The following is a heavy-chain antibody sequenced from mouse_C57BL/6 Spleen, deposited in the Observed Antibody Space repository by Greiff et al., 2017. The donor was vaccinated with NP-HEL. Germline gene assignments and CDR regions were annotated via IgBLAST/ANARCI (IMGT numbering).Heavy chain of an antibody. CDR2: IRLKSDNYAT. D-gene: IGHD2-1*01. Sequence: EVKLMESGGGLVQPGGSMKLSCVASGFTFSNYWMNWVRQSPEKGLEWVAQIRLKSDNYATHYAESVKGRFTISRDDSKSSVYLQMNNLRAEDTGIYYCTGGNGYFDVWGTGTTVTVSS. CDR1: GFTFSNYW. J-gene: IGHJ1*03. V-gene: IGHV6-3*01. CDR3: TGGNGYFDV.